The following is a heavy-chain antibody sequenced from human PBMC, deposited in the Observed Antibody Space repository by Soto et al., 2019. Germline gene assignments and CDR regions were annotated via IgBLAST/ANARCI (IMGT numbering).Heavy chain of an antibody. Sequence: QVQLVQSGAEVKKPGSSVKVSCKASGGTFSSYAITWVRQAPGQGLEWMGGIIPIFGTANYAQKFQGRVTISADESTRTAYMGLSSLRSEDAAVYYCARDRGPSSGYYPYWFDPWGQGALVTVSS. V-gene: IGHV1-69*12. CDR1: GGTFSSYA. CDR3: ARDRGPSSGYYPYWFDP. CDR2: IIPIFGTA. D-gene: IGHD3-22*01. J-gene: IGHJ5*02.